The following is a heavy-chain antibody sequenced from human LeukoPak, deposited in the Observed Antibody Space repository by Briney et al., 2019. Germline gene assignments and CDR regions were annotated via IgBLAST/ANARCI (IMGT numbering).Heavy chain of an antibody. CDR2: IYYSGST. Sequence: PSETLSLTCTFSGGSISSYYWSWLRQPPGKELEWSGYIYYSGSTTYNPSLKSRVPISVDTSKNQFSLRLSSVTAADTAVYYCARGFAYGDTGSFDYWGQGTLVTVSS. J-gene: IGHJ4*02. D-gene: IGHD4-17*01. CDR1: GGSISSYY. CDR3: ARGFAYGDTGSFDY. V-gene: IGHV4-59*01.